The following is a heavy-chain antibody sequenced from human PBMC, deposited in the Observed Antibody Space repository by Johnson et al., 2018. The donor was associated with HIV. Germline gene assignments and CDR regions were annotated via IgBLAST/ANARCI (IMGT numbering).Heavy chain of an antibody. CDR2: ASGSGGTT. Sequence: MQLVESGGGLVQPGRSLRLSCAASGFTFSSYAVSWVRQAPGKGLAWVSGASGSGGTTYYADSVKGRFTISRDNTKNSLYLQMNSVRDDDTAVYYCAKDLQQPQRGEHALAQDAFDIWGQGTMVTVSS. CDR1: GFTFSSYA. J-gene: IGHJ3*02. D-gene: IGHD6-13*01. V-gene: IGHV3-23*04. CDR3: AKDLQQPQRGEHALAQDAFDI.